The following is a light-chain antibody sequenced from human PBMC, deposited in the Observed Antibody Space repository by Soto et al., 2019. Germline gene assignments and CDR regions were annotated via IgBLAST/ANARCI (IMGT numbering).Light chain of an antibody. CDR2: DAS. Sequence: DIQMTQSPSTLSASVGDRVTITCRASQSISSWLAWYQQKPGKAPKLLLYDASSLESAVPSRFSGSGSGTEFTLTISSLQPDDFAPYYCQQYKSYFPAFGEGTQVEIK. J-gene: IGKJ1*01. CDR3: QQYKSYFPA. CDR1: QSISSW. V-gene: IGKV1-5*01.